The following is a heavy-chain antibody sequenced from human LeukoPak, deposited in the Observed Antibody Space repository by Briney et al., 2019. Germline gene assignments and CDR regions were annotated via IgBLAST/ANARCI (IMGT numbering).Heavy chain of an antibody. J-gene: IGHJ5*02. D-gene: IGHD2-2*01. Sequence: SETLSLTCTVSGGSISSSSYYWGWIRQPPGKGLEWIGSIYYSGSTYYNPSLKSRVTISVDTSKNQFSLKLSSVTAADTAVYYCARDQLPYNWFDPWGQGTLVTVSS. CDR2: IYYSGST. CDR3: ARDQLPYNWFDP. V-gene: IGHV4-39*07. CDR1: GGSISSSSYY.